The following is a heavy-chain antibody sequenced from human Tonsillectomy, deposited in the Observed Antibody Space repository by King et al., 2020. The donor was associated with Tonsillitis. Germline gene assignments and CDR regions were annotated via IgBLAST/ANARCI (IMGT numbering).Heavy chain of an antibody. D-gene: IGHD3-10*01. Sequence: QLQESGPGLVKPSETLSLTCTVSGGSISSYYWSWIRQPPGKGLEWIGYIYYSGSTNYNPPLKSRVTISVDTSKNQFSLKLSSVTAADTAVYYCARQGPMVRGVIGYYYGMDVWGQGTTVTVSS. CDR2: IYYSGST. V-gene: IGHV4-59*08. CDR1: GGSISSYY. J-gene: IGHJ6*02. CDR3: ARQGPMVRGVIGYYYGMDV.